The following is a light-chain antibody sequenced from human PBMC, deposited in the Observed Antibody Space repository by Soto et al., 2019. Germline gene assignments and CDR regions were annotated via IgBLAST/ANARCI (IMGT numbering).Light chain of an antibody. V-gene: IGKV3-11*01. CDR3: QHRNNWPLSIT. CDR1: QSISSY. J-gene: IGKJ5*01. CDR2: DSY. Sequence: EIVLTQSPATLSLSPGETATLSCRASQSISSYLAWYQQRTGQAPRLLIFDSYKRSTGIPARFSGSGSGTDFTLTIRGLEHEDFAVYYCQHRNNWPLSITFGQGTRLESK.